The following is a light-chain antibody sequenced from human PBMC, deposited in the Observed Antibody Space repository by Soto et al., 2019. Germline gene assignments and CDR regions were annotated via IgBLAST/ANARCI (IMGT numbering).Light chain of an antibody. J-gene: IGLJ2*01. CDR2: GNI. CDR1: SSNIGAHYD. V-gene: IGLV1-40*01. CDR3: QSYDSSLSAGV. Sequence: QSVLPQPPSVSGAPGQTVSISGTGSSSNIGAHYDVHWYQHLPGTAPKLLIYGNINRPSGVPDRFSGSKSGTSASLAITGLQAEDEADYYCQSYDSSLSAGVFGGGTKLTVL.